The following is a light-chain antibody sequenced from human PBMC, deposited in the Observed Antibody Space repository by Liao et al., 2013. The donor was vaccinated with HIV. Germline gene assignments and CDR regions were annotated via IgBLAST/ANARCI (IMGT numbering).Light chain of an antibody. CDR2: QST. V-gene: IGLV3-1*01. CDR1: MLGDKY. CDR3: QAWDSRADVV. J-gene: IGLJ2*01. Sequence: SYELTQPPSMSVSPGQTASITCSGNMLGDKYASWYQQRPGQSPVLVIYQSTKRPSGIPGRFSGSYSGNTATLTISETQAMDEADYFCQAWDSRADVVFGGGTKLTVL.